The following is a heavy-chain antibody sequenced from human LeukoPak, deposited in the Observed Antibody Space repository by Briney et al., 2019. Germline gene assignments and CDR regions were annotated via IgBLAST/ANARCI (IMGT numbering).Heavy chain of an antibody. J-gene: IGHJ4*02. CDR1: EFDFSSHA. D-gene: IGHD4-17*01. CDR3: ANEIRPNDY. V-gene: IGHV3-23*01. CDR2: ISISGCKT. Sequence: TGGSLRLSCAAPEFDFSSHAMTWVRQAPGKGLEWVSAISISGCKTYYADSVKGRFTISRDNSKNTLYLQMNSLRAEDTAVYYCANEIRPNDYWGQGTQVTVSS.